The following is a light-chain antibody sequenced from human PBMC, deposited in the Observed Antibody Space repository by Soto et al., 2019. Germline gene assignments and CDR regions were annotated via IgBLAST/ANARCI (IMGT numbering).Light chain of an antibody. V-gene: IGKV1-39*01. CDR1: QGISTY. J-gene: IGKJ1*01. Sequence: DIQMTQSPSSLSASVGDRVTITCRSSQGISTYLNWYQQKPGKAPKLLIYAASSLQSGVPSRFSGSSSGTHFTQATSSQQPEDFPTCNCQQCYSLRPFGQGTPVQIK. CDR3: QQCYSLRP. CDR2: AAS.